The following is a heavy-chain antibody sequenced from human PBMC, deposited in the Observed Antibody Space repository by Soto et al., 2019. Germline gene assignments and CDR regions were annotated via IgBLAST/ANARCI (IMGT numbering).Heavy chain of an antibody. D-gene: IGHD3-3*01. CDR1: GFTFSSYA. V-gene: IGHV3-30-3*01. CDR3: ASDPFSYSDFWSAGRVYGMDV. Sequence: GGSLRLSCAASGFTFSSYAMHWVRQAPGKGLEWVAVISYDGSNKNYADSVKGRFTISRDNSKNTLYLQMNSLRAEDTAVYYCASDPFSYSDFWSAGRVYGMDVWGQGTTVTVSS. J-gene: IGHJ6*02. CDR2: ISYDGSNK.